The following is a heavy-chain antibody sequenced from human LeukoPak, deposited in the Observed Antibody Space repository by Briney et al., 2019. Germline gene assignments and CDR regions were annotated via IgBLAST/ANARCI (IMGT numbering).Heavy chain of an antibody. J-gene: IGHJ4*02. CDR2: IKQDGREK. V-gene: IGHV3-7*01. D-gene: IGHD5-24*01. CDR1: GFTYSTYA. CDR3: ARDIEMAPVLGY. Sequence: PGGSLRLSCAASGFTYSTYAMSWVRQAPGKGLEWVANIKQDGREKYYVDSVKGRFTISRDNAKNSLYLQMNSLRSEDTALYYCARDIEMAPVLGYWGQGTLVTVSS.